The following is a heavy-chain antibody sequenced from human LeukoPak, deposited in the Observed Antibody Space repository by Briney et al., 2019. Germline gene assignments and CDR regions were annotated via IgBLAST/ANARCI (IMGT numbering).Heavy chain of an antibody. Sequence: GGSLRLSCAASGFTFNDYAMHWVRQAPGKGLEWVSGISGSSGSICYADSVKGRFTISRDNAKNSLYLQMNSLRAEDTAFYYCAKEQQLAGFDYWGQGTLVTVSS. CDR1: GFTFNDYA. D-gene: IGHD6-13*01. J-gene: IGHJ4*02. CDR3: AKEQQLAGFDY. V-gene: IGHV3-9*01. CDR2: ISGSSGSI.